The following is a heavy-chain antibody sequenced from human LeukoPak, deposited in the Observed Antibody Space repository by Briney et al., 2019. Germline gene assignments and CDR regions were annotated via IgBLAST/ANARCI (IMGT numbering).Heavy chain of an antibody. D-gene: IGHD2-2*01. Sequence: SETLSLTCTVSGGSISSYYWSWIRQPPGKGLEWIGYIYYSGSTNYNPSLKSRVTISVDTSKNQFSLKLSSVTAADTAVYYCARGVGRYQLLLGYWGQGTLVTVSS. CDR2: IYYSGST. CDR1: GGSISSYY. CDR3: ARGVGRYQLLLGY. V-gene: IGHV4-59*01. J-gene: IGHJ4*02.